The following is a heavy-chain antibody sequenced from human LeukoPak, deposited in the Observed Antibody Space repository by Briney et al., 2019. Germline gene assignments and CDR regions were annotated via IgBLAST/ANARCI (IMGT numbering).Heavy chain of an antibody. CDR1: GGSISSYY. V-gene: IGHV4-59*01. CDR2: MYNSGST. Sequence: SETLSLTCTVSGGSISSYYWSRIRQPPGRGLEWIGYMYNSGSTYYNPSLKSRVTISGDTSKNQFSLKLTSVTAADAAVYYCARLGGPAAVDYWGQGTLVTVSS. J-gene: IGHJ4*02. CDR3: ARLGGPAAVDY. D-gene: IGHD2-2*01.